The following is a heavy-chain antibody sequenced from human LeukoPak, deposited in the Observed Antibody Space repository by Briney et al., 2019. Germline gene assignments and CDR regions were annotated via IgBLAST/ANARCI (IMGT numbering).Heavy chain of an antibody. V-gene: IGHV3-30*04. CDR1: GFTFSSYA. J-gene: IGHJ4*02. CDR2: ISYDGSNK. Sequence: GGSLRLSCAASGFTFSSYAMHWVRQTPGKGLEWVAVISYDGSNKYYADSVKGRFTISRDNSKNTLYLQMNSLRAEDTAVYYCARDYYGSGSYFFDYWGQGTLVTVSS. CDR3: ARDYYGSGSYFFDY. D-gene: IGHD3-10*01.